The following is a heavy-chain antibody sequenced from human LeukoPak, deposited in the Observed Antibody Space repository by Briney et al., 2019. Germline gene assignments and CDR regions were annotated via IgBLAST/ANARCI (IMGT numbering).Heavy chain of an antibody. CDR3: AGSPDDYYDSSGYSYGMDV. CDR1: GGSISSGGYY. J-gene: IGHJ6*02. V-gene: IGHV4-30-2*05. D-gene: IGHD3-22*01. Sequence: PSETLSLTCTVSGGSISSGGYYWSWIRQPPGKGLEWIGYIYHSGSTYYNPSLKSRVTISVDTSKNQFSLKLSSVTAADTAVYYCAGSPDDYYDSSGYSYGMDVWGQGTTVTVSS. CDR2: IYHSGST.